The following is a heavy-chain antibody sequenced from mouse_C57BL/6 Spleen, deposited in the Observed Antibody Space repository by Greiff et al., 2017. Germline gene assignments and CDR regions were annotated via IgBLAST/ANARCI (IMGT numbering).Heavy chain of an antibody. Sequence: EVKLMESGGGLVKPGGSLTLSCAASGFTFSDYGMHWVRQAPEKGLEWVAYISSGSSTIYYADTVKGRFTISRNNAKNTLFLQMTSLRSEDTAMYYCARPSGEDYAMDYWGQGTSVTVSS. CDR3: ARPSGEDYAMDY. V-gene: IGHV5-17*01. CDR2: ISSGSSTI. CDR1: GFTFSDYG. J-gene: IGHJ4*01. D-gene: IGHD6-1*01.